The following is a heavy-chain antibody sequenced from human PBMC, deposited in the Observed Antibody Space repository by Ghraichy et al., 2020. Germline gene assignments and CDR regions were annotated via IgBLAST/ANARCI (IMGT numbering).Heavy chain of an antibody. CDR1: GFTFSDVF. CDR3: AAIRDFYED. J-gene: IGHJ4*02. Sequence: GESLNISCATSGFTFSDVFIDWVRQAPGKGLEWIGRSKNRPHSFATEYAASLIGRFTIPSDESKNSVFLHMSSLKTEDTAVYYCAAIRDFYEDWGQGTMVTVSS. CDR2: SKNRPHSFAT. V-gene: IGHV3-72*01. D-gene: IGHD2-21*02.